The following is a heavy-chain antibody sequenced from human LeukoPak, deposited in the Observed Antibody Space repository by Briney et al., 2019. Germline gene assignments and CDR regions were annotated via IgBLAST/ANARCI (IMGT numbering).Heavy chain of an antibody. Sequence: ASVKVSCKASGYTFTSYGISWVRQAPGQGLEWMGWISAYNGNTNYAQKLQGRVTMTRDTSISTAYMELSRLRSDDTAVYYCALTFLVGARGSWGQGTLVTVSS. CDR2: ISAYNGNT. CDR1: GYTFTSYG. CDR3: ALTFLVGARGS. V-gene: IGHV1-18*01. J-gene: IGHJ5*02. D-gene: IGHD1-26*01.